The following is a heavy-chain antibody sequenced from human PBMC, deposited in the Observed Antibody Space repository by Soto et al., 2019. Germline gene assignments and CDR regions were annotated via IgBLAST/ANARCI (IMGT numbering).Heavy chain of an antibody. J-gene: IGHJ4*02. CDR1: GYTFTSYY. CDR3: ARAASAGRQLVTYFDY. V-gene: IGHV1-46*03. Sequence: ASVKVSCKASGYTFTSYYMHWVRQAPGQGLEWMGIINPSGGSTSYAQKFQGRVTMTRDTSTSTVYMELSSLRSEDTAVYYCARAASAGRQLVTYFDYCGQGTLVTVSS. CDR2: INPSGGST. D-gene: IGHD6-6*01.